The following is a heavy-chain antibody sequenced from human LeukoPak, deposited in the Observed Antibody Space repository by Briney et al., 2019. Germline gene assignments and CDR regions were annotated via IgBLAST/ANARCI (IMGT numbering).Heavy chain of an antibody. V-gene: IGHV1-2*04. CDR1: GYTFTGYY. CDR2: INPNSGGT. J-gene: IGHJ4*02. Sequence: GASVKVSCKASGYTFTGYYMHWVRQAPGQGLEWMGWINPNSGGTNCAQKFQGWVTMTRDTSISTAYMELSRLRSDDTAVYYCARADDILTGHFDYWGQGTLVTVSS. D-gene: IGHD3-9*01. CDR3: ARADDILTGHFDY.